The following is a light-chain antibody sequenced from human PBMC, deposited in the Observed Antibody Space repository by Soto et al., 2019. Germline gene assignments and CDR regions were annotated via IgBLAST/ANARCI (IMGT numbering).Light chain of an antibody. CDR1: QSLSSN. J-gene: IGKJ5*01. CDR2: GAS. V-gene: IGKV3-15*01. Sequence: EIVLTQSPGTLSLSPGERATLSCRASQSLSSNYLAWYQQKPGQAPRLLIYGASTRATGVPARFSGRGSGTEFTLTISSLQSEDFAVYYCQQYTNWPPNTFGQGTRLEIK. CDR3: QQYTNWPPNT.